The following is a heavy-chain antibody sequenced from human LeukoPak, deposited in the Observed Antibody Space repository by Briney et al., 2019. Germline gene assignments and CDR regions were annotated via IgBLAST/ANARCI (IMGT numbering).Heavy chain of an antibody. CDR3: TRDDYGDSPDY. Sequence: GGSLRLSCTASGFTFGDYAMSWFRQAPGKGLEWVGFIRGKAYGGTTEYAASVKGRFTISRDDSKSIAYLQMSSLKTEDTAVYYCTRDDYGDSPDYWGQGTLVTVSS. D-gene: IGHD4-17*01. V-gene: IGHV3-49*03. CDR1: GFTFGDYA. J-gene: IGHJ4*02. CDR2: IRGKAYGGTT.